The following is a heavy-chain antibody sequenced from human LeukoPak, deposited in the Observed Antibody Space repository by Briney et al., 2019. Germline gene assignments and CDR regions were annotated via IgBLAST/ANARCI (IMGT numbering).Heavy chain of an antibody. J-gene: IGHJ5*02. D-gene: IGHD3-9*01. V-gene: IGHV1-8*02. Sequence: GASVKVSCKASGFTFTSYDINWVRQATGQGLEWMGWMNPNSGNTGYAQKFQGRVTMTEDTSTDTAYMELSSLRSEDTAIYYCATLRYRSTWNHWGQGTLVTVSS. CDR3: ATLRYRSTWNH. CDR2: MNPNSGNT. CDR1: GFTFTSYD.